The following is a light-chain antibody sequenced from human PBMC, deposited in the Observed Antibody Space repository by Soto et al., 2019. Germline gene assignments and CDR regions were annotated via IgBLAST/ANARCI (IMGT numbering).Light chain of an antibody. CDR3: SSYGGSDNLI. Sequence: QSVLTQPPSASGSPGQSVTISCTGSSSDVGGYNCVSWFQQHPGKAPKLMIFEDIKRPSGVPDRFSASKSGNTASLPVSGLQAEDEADYYCSSYGGSDNLIFGGGTKLTVL. V-gene: IGLV2-8*01. CDR1: SSDVGGYNC. J-gene: IGLJ2*01. CDR2: EDI.